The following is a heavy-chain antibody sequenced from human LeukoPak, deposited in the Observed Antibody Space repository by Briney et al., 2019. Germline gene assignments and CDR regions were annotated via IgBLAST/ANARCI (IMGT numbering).Heavy chain of an antibody. CDR2: IYYSGST. CDR3: AREGGPYRPLDY. Sequence: PSETLSLTCTVSGGSISSHYWSWIRQPPGKGLEWIGYIYYSGSTNYNPSLKSRVTISVDTSKNQFSLKLSSVTAADTAVYYCAREGGPYRPLDYSGQGTLVTVSS. J-gene: IGHJ4*02. V-gene: IGHV4-59*11. CDR1: GGSISSHY.